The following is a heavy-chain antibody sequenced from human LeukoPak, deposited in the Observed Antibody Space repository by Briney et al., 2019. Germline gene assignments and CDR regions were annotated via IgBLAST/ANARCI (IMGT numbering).Heavy chain of an antibody. J-gene: IGHJ4*02. V-gene: IGHV4-39*07. D-gene: IGHD6-19*01. CDR3: ARDPLAVADY. Sequence: PSETLSLTCTVSGGSISSSSYYWGWIRQPPGKGLEWIGSIYYSGSTYYNPSLKSRVTISVDTSKNQFSLKLSSVTAADTAVYYCARDPLAVADYWGQGTLVTVSS. CDR1: GGSISSSSYY. CDR2: IYYSGST.